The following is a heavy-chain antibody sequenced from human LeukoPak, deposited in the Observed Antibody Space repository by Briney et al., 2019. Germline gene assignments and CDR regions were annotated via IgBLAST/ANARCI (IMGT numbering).Heavy chain of an antibody. CDR2: ISSGDTT. CDR3: ARGPRLERHGMDV. V-gene: IGHV3-66*01. D-gene: IGHD1-1*01. Sequence: GGSLRLSCAASGFTVSRNYMSWVRQAPGKGLEWVSVISSGDTTYYADSVKGRFTISRDSTKNTLYLQMNSLRAEDTAVYFCARGPRLERHGMDVWGQGTTVTVSS. J-gene: IGHJ6*02. CDR1: GFTVSRNY.